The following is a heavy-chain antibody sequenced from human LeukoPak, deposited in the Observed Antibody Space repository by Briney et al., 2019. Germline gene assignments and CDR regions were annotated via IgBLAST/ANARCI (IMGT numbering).Heavy chain of an antibody. V-gene: IGHV3-9*03. D-gene: IGHD6-19*01. Sequence: GGSLRLSCAASGFTFDDYAMHWVRQAPGKGLEWVSGISWNSGSIGYADSVKGRFAISRDNAKNSLYLQMNSLRAEDMALYYCAKAQGGSGWYGPNWYFDLWGRGTLVTVSS. J-gene: IGHJ2*01. CDR1: GFTFDDYA. CDR2: ISWNSGSI. CDR3: AKAQGGSGWYGPNWYFDL.